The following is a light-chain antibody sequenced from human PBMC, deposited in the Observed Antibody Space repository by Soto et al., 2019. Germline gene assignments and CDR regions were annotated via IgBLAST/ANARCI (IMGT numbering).Light chain of an antibody. CDR2: DVS. J-gene: IGKJ2*01. V-gene: IGKV1-5*01. CDR3: QQYKDYAYT. Sequence: DIQMTKSPSTLSASAGDRVIITCRASQTVERWMAWYQQKPGKAPKLLISDVSTLERGVPSRFSGSGSATEFTLTISGLQPDDFATYYCQQYKDYAYTFGQGTKV. CDR1: QTVERW.